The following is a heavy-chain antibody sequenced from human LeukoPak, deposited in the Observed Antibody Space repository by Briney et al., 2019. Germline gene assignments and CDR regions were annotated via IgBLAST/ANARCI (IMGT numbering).Heavy chain of an antibody. CDR1: GYTFTGYY. CDR2: IIPIFGTA. CDR3: ARVSWYYDSSGYLDRAIDY. J-gene: IGHJ4*02. Sequence: SVKVSCKASGYTFTGYYMHWVRQAPGQGLEWMGGIIPIFGTANYAQKFQGRVTITADKSTSTAYMELSSLRSEDTAVYYCARVSWYYDSSGYLDRAIDYWGQGTLVTVSS. V-gene: IGHV1-69*06. D-gene: IGHD3-22*01.